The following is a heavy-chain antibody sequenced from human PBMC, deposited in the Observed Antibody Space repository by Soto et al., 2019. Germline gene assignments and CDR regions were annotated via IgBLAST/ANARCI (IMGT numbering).Heavy chain of an antibody. CDR2: IIPIFGTA. V-gene: IGHV1-69*01. D-gene: IGHD3-22*01. Sequence: QVQLVQSGAEVKKPGSSVKVSCKASGGTFSSYAISWVRQAPGQGLEWMGGIIPIFGTANYAQKVQGRGTITADESKSTADRELSSLRSEDTAVYYCARCMIVVARQSYYFDYWCQGTLVTVSS. J-gene: IGHJ4*02. CDR3: ARCMIVVARQSYYFDY. CDR1: GGTFSSYA.